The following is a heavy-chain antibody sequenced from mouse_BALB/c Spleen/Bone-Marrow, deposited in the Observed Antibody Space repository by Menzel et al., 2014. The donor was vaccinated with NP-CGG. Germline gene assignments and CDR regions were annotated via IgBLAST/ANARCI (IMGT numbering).Heavy chain of an antibody. CDR1: GFTFSNYW. V-gene: IGHV6-6*02. CDR3: TRSLRWFDY. CDR2: IRLKSNNYAT. J-gene: IGHJ2*01. D-gene: IGHD1-1*01. Sequence: EVQLVESGGGLVQPGGSMKLSCVASGFTFSNYWMNWVRQSPEKGLEWVAEIRLKSNNYATHYAESVKGRFTISRDDSKSSVYLQMNNLRPGDTGIYYCTRSLRWFDYWGQGTTLTVSS.